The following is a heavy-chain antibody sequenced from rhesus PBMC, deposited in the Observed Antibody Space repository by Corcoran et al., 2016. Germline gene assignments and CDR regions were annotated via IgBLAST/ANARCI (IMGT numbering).Heavy chain of an antibody. CDR3: ARLDTKKRYFDL. CDR2: NNGSGSST. V-gene: IGHV4-169*01. Sequence: QLQLQESGPGLVKPSETLSVTCAVSGGSFSSNYWSWIRQPPGKGLEWIGRNNGSGSSTNYNPYLKSRVTLSVCTSKNQLSLKLSSVTAADTAVYYCARLDTKKRYFDLWGPGTPITISS. J-gene: IGHJ2*01. CDR1: GGSFSSNY. D-gene: IGHD5-12*01.